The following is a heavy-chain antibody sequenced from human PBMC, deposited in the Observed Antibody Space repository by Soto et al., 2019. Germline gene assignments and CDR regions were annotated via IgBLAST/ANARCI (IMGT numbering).Heavy chain of an antibody. CDR3: ARDLEYSGYDASLDY. V-gene: IGHV4-38-2*02. D-gene: IGHD5-12*01. CDR2: IYHSGST. CDR1: GYSISSGYY. Sequence: SETLSLTCAVSGYSISSGYYWGWIRQPPGKGLEWIGSIYHSGSTYYNPSLKSRVTISVDTSKNQFSLKLSSVTAADTAVYYCARDLEYSGYDASLDYWGQGTLVTVSS. J-gene: IGHJ4*02.